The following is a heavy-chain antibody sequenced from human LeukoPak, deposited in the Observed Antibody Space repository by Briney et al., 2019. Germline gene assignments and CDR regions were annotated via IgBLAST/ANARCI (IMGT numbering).Heavy chain of an antibody. CDR2: VNPDGNKK. J-gene: IGHJ4*02. CDR3: ARDLAYSRLDY. V-gene: IGHV3-7*01. D-gene: IGHD5-18*01. Sequence: GGSLRLSCAVSGLTFSSSWMDWVRQAPGKGLEWVASVNPDGNKKYSADSVKGRFTISRDNAENSLYLQMNSLRVEDTAFYYCARDLAYSRLDYWGQGTLVTVSS. CDR1: GLTFSSSW.